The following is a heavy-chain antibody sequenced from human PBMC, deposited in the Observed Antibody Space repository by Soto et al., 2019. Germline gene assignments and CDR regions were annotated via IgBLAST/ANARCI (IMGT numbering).Heavy chain of an antibody. J-gene: IGHJ4*02. Sequence: QVHLVQSGAVVKKPGASVKVSCKGSGYGFTTYGITWVRQAPGQGLEWMAWISTHNGNTNYAQKLQGRVTVTRDTSTSTAYMELRSLRSDDTAVYYCARGRYGDYWGQGALVTVSS. D-gene: IGHD1-1*01. CDR1: GYGFTTYG. CDR3: ARGRYGDY. CDR2: ISTHNGNT. V-gene: IGHV1-18*01.